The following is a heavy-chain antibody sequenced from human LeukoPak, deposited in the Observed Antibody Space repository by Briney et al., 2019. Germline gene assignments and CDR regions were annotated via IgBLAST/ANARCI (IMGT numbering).Heavy chain of an antibody. CDR1: GFTFSSYE. D-gene: IGHD6-13*01. V-gene: IGHV3-48*03. J-gene: IGHJ6*03. Sequence: GALRLSCAASGFTFSSYEMNWVRQAPGKGLEWVSYISSSGSTIYYADSVKGRFTISRDNAKNSLYLQMNSLRAEDTAVYYCAREGKQPYYYYMDVWGKGTTVTVSS. CDR3: AREGKQPYYYYMDV. CDR2: ISSSGSTI.